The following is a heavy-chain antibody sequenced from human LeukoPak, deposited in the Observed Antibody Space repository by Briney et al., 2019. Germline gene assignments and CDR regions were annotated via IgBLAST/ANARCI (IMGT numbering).Heavy chain of an antibody. J-gene: IGHJ4*02. CDR2: FSRSSSYT. CDR3: ARSYCSSASCYGEGLFDY. CDR1: GFTFSDYY. Sequence: GGSLRLSCAASGFTFSDYYMSWIRQAPGKGLEWISYFSRSSSYTNNADSVKGRFTISRDNARNSLYLQMNSLRAEDTAVYYCARSYCSSASCYGEGLFDYWGQGTLVTVSS. D-gene: IGHD2-2*01. V-gene: IGHV3-11*06.